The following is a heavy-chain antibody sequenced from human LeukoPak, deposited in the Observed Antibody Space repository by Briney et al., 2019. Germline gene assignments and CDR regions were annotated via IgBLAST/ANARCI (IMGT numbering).Heavy chain of an antibody. CDR2: ISGSGGST. J-gene: IGHJ5*02. D-gene: IGHD3-22*01. CDR1: GFTFSSYA. Sequence: GGSLRLSCAASGFTFSSYAMSWVRQAPGKGLEWVSAISGSGGSTYYADSVKGRFTISRDNSKNTLYLQMNSPRAEDTAVYYCAKDPEIVVVITGWFDPWGQGTLVTVSS. CDR3: AKDPEIVVVITGWFDP. V-gene: IGHV3-23*01.